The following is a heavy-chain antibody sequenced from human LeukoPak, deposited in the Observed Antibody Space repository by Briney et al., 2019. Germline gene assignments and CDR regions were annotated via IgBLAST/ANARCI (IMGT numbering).Heavy chain of an antibody. CDR2: IYYSGST. J-gene: IGHJ4*02. V-gene: IGHV4-59*08. CDR1: GGSISSYY. CDR3: ARQVGYSSGWYIY. D-gene: IGHD6-19*01. Sequence: SETLSLTCTVSGGSISSYYWSWIRQPPGKGLEWIGHIYYSGSTNYNPSLKSRVTISVDTSNNQFSLKLTSVTAADTAVYYCARQVGYSSGWYIYWGQGTLVTVSS.